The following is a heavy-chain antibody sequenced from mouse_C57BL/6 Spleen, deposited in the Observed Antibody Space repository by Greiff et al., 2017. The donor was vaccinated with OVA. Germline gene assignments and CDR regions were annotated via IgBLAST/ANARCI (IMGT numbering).Heavy chain of an antibody. V-gene: IGHV5-17*01. CDR2: ISSGSSTI. CDR3: ATGPDRYFGV. D-gene: IGHD4-1*01. J-gene: IGHJ1*03. CDR1: GFTFSDYG. Sequence: EVHLVESGGGLVKPGGSLKLSCAASGFTFSDYGMHWVRQAPEKGLEWVAYISSGSSTIYYADTVKGRFTISRDNAKNTLFLQMTSLRSEDTAMYYCATGPDRYFGVWGTGATVTVSS.